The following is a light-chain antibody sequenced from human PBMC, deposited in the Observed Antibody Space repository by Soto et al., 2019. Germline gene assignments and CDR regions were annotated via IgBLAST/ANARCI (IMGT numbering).Light chain of an antibody. CDR2: RNN. Sequence: QSVLTQPPSASGTPGQRVTISCSGSSSNIGSNYVYWYQQLPGTAPKLRIYRNNQRPSGVPDRFSGSKSGTSASLAISGLRSEDEADYYCAAWDDSLSGAVFGGGTQLTV. J-gene: IGLJ7*01. V-gene: IGLV1-47*01. CDR1: SSNIGSNY. CDR3: AAWDDSLSGAV.